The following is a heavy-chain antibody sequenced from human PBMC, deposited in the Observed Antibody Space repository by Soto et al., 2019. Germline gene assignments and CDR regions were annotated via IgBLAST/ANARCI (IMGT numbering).Heavy chain of an antibody. Sequence: SVKVSCKASVGTFSSYAISWVRQAPGQGLEWMGGIIPIFGTANYAQKFQGRVTITADESTSTAYMELSSLRSEDTAVYYCARGLRSDYYYGMDVWGQGTTVTVSS. V-gene: IGHV1-69*13. CDR1: VGTFSSYA. J-gene: IGHJ6*02. CDR3: ARGLRSDYYYGMDV. CDR2: IIPIFGTA. D-gene: IGHD3-3*01.